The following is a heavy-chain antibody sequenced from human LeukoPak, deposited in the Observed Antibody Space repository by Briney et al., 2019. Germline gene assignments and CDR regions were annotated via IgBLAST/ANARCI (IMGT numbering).Heavy chain of an antibody. CDR3: GKLLWFGELRDY. J-gene: IGHJ4*02. CDR1: GFTFSSYA. Sequence: GGSLRLSCAASGFTFSSYAMSWVRQAPGKGLEWVSAISGSGGSTYYADSVKGRFTISRDSSKNTLYLQMNSLRAEDTAVYYCGKLLWFGELRDYWGQGTLVTVSS. D-gene: IGHD3-10*01. CDR2: ISGSGGST. V-gene: IGHV3-23*01.